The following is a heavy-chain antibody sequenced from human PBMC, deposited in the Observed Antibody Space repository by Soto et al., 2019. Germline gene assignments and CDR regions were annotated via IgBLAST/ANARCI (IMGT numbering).Heavy chain of an antibody. CDR1: GYSFTDYH. D-gene: IGHD2-8*01. J-gene: IGHJ6*02. V-gene: IGHV1-2*04. CDR3: ARGDSTDCSNGVCSFFYNHDMDV. CDR2: INPKSGGT. Sequence: VKLSCKASGYSFTDYHIHWLRQAPGQGLEWLGRINPKSGGTSTAQKFQGWVTMTTDTSISTASMELTRLTSDDTAIYYCARGDSTDCSNGVCSFFYNHDMDVWGQGTTVTVSS.